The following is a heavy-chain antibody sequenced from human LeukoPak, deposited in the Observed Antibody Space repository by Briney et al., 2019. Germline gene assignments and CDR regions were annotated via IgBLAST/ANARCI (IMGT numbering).Heavy chain of an antibody. V-gene: IGHV1-8*03. CDR1: GYTFTSYD. Sequence: GASVKVSSKASGYTFTSYDMNWVRQATGQGLEWMGGMNPNSGNTGYAQKFQGRVTITRNTSISKAYMELSSLRSEDTAVYYCARVPSSAKRKPAGERGYSYGFKFDYWGQGTLVTVSS. CDR2: MNPNSGNT. D-gene: IGHD5-18*01. J-gene: IGHJ4*02. CDR3: ARVPSSAKRKPAGERGYSYGFKFDY.